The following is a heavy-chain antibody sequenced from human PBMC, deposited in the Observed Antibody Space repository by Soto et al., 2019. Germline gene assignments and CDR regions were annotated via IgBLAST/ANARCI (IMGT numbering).Heavy chain of an antibody. D-gene: IGHD3-16*02. V-gene: IGHV3-74*01. CDR2: INSDGSIT. CDR3: VRYPRSVGGSYRPDY. CDR1: GFTFSSYW. J-gene: IGHJ4*02. Sequence: EVQLVESGGGLVQPGGSLRLSCAASGFTFSSYWMHWVRQVPEKGLVWVSRINSDGSITNYADAVTGRFTISRDNVKNTLYLQMASRRAEGTAVYYCVRYPRSVGGSYRPDYWGQGTLVTVSS.